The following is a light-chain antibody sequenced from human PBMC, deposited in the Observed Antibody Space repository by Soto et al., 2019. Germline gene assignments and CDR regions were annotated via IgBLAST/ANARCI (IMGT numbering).Light chain of an antibody. Sequence: IQMTQSPSSLSASVGDRVTITCRASQGISNYLAWYEHKPGKVPKLLIYDASCLEGGVPQRFSGSGSGTEFTLTISSLQTDDFSTYYCQQYHSYWTFGQGTKVDI. CDR1: QGISNY. CDR3: QQYHSYWT. CDR2: DAS. J-gene: IGKJ1*01. V-gene: IGKV1-13*02.